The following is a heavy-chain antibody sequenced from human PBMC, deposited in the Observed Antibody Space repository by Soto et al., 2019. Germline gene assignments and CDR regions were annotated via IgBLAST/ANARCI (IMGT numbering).Heavy chain of an antibody. J-gene: IGHJ3*02. Sequence: ASVKVSCKASGGTFSSYAISWVRQAPGQGLEWMGGIIPIFGTANYAQKFQGRVTITADESTSTAYMELSSLRSEDTAVYYCARGERWWLPPQRFFLAFDIWGQGTMVTVSS. CDR3: ARGERWWLPPQRFFLAFDI. CDR2: IIPIFGTA. CDR1: GGTFSSYA. V-gene: IGHV1-69*13. D-gene: IGHD5-12*01.